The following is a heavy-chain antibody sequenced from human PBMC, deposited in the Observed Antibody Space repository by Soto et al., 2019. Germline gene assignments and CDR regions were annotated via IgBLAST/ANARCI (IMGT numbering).Heavy chain of an antibody. J-gene: IGHJ6*03. CDR1: GFTFSSYD. CDR2: IGTAGDT. V-gene: IGHV3-13*01. CDR3: ARGYCSGGSCHLGEDYMDV. D-gene: IGHD2-15*01. Sequence: GGSLRLSCAASGFTFSSYDMHWVRQATGKGLEWVSAIGTAGDTYYPGSVKGRFTISRENAKNSLYLQMNSLRAGDTAVYYCARGYCSGGSCHLGEDYMDVWGKGTTVTVSS.